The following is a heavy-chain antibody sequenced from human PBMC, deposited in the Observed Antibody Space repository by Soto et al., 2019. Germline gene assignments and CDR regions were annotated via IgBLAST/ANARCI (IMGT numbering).Heavy chain of an antibody. CDR1: GADINTYS. CDR3: ARGREVGYNFYYGMDV. Sequence: SETLSLTCSVSGADINTYSWTWIRQPAGKVLEWIGRIYTSASINYNPSLTGRVTLSVDTSTNQVSLRLASVTAADTAIYYCARGREVGYNFYYGMDVWGQGTTVTVS. CDR2: IYTSASI. D-gene: IGHD1-26*01. V-gene: IGHV4-4*07. J-gene: IGHJ6*02.